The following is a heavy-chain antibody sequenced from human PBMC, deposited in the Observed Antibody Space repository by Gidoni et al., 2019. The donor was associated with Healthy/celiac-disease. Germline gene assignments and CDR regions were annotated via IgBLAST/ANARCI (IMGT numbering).Heavy chain of an antibody. V-gene: IGHV3-30*18. CDR1: GFTFSRYG. CDR3: AKGLGYNWNDGAFDY. J-gene: IGHJ4*02. CDR2: ISYDGSNK. D-gene: IGHD1-1*01. Sequence: QVQLVESGGGVVQPGRSLRLSCSASGFTFSRYGMHWVRQAPGKGLEWVAVISYDGSNKYYADSVKGRFTISRDNSKNTLYLQMNSLRAEDTAVYYCAKGLGYNWNDGAFDYWGQGTLVTVSS.